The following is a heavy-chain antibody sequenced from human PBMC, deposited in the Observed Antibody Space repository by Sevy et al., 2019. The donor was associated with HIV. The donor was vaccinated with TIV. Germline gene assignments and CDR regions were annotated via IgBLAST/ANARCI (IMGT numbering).Heavy chain of an antibody. CDR1: GFTVSRYG. CDR2: IWYDGSNK. J-gene: IGHJ6*02. CDR3: ARDMQQLALYYYGMDV. V-gene: IGHV3-33*01. D-gene: IGHD6-13*01. Sequence: GGSLRLSCAASGFTVSRYGMHWVRQAPGKGLEWVAVIWYDGSNKYYADSVKGRFTISRDNSKNTLYLQMNSLRAEDTAVYYCARDMQQLALYYYGMDVWGQGTTVTVSS.